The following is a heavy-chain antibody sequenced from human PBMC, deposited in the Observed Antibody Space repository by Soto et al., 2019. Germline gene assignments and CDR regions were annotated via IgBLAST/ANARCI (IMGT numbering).Heavy chain of an antibody. CDR1: CYTFTSYG. Sequence: ASVKVACKASCYTFTSYGISWVRQATAQGLEWMGWISAYNGNTNYAQKLQGRVTMTTDTSTSTAYMELRSLRSDDTAVYYCARGPQLQTVPYDYWGQGTLVTVSS. V-gene: IGHV1-18*01. CDR3: ARGPQLQTVPYDY. J-gene: IGHJ4*02. D-gene: IGHD1-26*01. CDR2: ISAYNGNT.